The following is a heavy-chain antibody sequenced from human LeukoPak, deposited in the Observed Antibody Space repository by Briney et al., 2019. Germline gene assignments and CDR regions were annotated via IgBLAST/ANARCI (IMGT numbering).Heavy chain of an antibody. D-gene: IGHD6-13*01. CDR3: ARGGSSWSPFDY. CDR1: GGSISSGGYS. V-gene: IGHV4-30-2*01. CDR2: IYHSGST. Sequence: PSETLSLTCAVSGGSISSGGYSWSWIRQPPGKGLEWIGYIYHSGSTYYNPSLKSRVTISVDRSKNQFSLKLSSVTAADTAVYYCARGGSSWSPFDYWGQGTLVTVSS. J-gene: IGHJ4*02.